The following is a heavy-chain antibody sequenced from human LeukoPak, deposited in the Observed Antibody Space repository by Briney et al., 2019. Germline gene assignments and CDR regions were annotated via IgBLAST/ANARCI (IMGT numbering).Heavy chain of an antibody. Sequence: SETLSLTCAVSGGSISSGGYSWSWIRQPPGKGLEWIGYIYHSGSTYYNPSLKSRVTISVDRSKNQFSLKLSSVTAADTAVYYCARGADGIVATIRGAFDIWGQGTMVTVSS. D-gene: IGHD5-12*01. V-gene: IGHV4-30-2*01. CDR2: IYHSGST. J-gene: IGHJ3*02. CDR3: ARGADGIVATIRGAFDI. CDR1: GGSISSGGYS.